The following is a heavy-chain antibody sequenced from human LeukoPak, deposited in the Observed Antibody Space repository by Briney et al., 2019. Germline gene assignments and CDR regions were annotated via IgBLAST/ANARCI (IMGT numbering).Heavy chain of an antibody. Sequence: SETLSLTCTVSGGSISRYYWSWIRQPPGKGLEWIGNIYYSGSTNYNPSLKSRVTISVDTSKNQFSPKLSSVTAADTAVYYCARGRDSVVVVAATSTFDYWGQGTLVTVSS. CDR1: GGSISRYY. V-gene: IGHV4-59*12. J-gene: IGHJ4*02. CDR3: ARGRDSVVVVAATSTFDY. CDR2: IYYSGST. D-gene: IGHD2-15*01.